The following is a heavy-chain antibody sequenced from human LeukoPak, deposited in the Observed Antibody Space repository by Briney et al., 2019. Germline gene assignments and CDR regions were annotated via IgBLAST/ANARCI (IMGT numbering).Heavy chain of an antibody. CDR1: GYTFTSYS. V-gene: IGHV1-46*01. CDR2: INPSGGGT. CDR3: ARALRRGLAAAGLDY. Sequence: ASVKVSCKASGYTFTSYSMHWVRLDPGQGLEWMGLINPSGGGTSYPQKFQGRVTVTRDTSTSTVYMELSSLRSEDTAVYYCARALRRGLAAAGLDYWGQGTLVTVSS. J-gene: IGHJ4*02. D-gene: IGHD6-13*01.